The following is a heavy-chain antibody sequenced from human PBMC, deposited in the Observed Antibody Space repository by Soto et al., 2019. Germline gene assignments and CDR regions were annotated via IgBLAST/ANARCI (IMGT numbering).Heavy chain of an antibody. D-gene: IGHD3-10*01. CDR2: INPSARSA. J-gene: IGHJ4*02. CDR1: GYTFTNYY. V-gene: IGHV1-46*04. Sequence: ASVKVSCKASGYTFTNYYLHWVRQAPGQGLEWVGMINPSARSASYAQKLRGRLTMDRDTSTTTVYMELSRLTSEDTAVYYCARHKCAADGVLDHWGLGTLVTVSS. CDR3: ARHKCAADGVLDH.